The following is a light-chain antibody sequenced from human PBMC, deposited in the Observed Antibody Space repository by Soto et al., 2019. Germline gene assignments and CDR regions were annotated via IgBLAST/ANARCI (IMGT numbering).Light chain of an antibody. CDR3: CSYAGSDTYV. CDR1: SSDVGGYNY. CDR2: DVS. V-gene: IGLV2-11*01. J-gene: IGLJ1*01. Sequence: QSALTQPRSVSGSPGQSVTISCTGTSSDVGGYNYVSWYQQHPGKAPKLMIYDVSKRPSGVPDRFSGSKSGNTASLTISGLQAEDEADYYCCSYAGSDTYVFGTGTKHTVL.